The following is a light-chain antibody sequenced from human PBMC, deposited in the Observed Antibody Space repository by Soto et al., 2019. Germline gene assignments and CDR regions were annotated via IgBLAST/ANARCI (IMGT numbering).Light chain of an antibody. V-gene: IGKV3-20*01. J-gene: IGKJ2*01. CDR1: QSVSSSD. Sequence: EIVLTQSPGTLSLSPGDRATLSCRASQSVSSSDLAWYQQKPGQAPRLLIYGASTRATGIPDRFSGSGSVTHFTLTISRLEPEDFAVYYCQQYGGSPLYTFGQGTKLEIK. CDR3: QQYGGSPLYT. CDR2: GAS.